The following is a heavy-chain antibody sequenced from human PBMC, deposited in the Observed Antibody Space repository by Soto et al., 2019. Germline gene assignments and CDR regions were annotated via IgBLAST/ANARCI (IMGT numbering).Heavy chain of an antibody. D-gene: IGHD4-17*01. CDR1: CYSFSDFG. CDR3: ARSDYYEDTGTFEY. Sequence: GASVQVSCNASCYSFSDFGITCVRHAPGQVLEWMGWISGKNGNTNYAHKFQGRVTLTADTSTSTAYMEMRALTSDDTATYYCARSDYYEDTGTFEYWGQGTPVTVSS. V-gene: IGHV1-18*04. CDR2: ISGKNGNT. J-gene: IGHJ4*02.